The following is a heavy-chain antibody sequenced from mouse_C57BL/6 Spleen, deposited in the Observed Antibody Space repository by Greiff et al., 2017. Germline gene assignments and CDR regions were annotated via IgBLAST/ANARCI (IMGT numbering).Heavy chain of an antibody. Sequence: VQLQQSGPELVKPGASVKMSCKASGYTFTDYNMHWVKQSHGKSLEWIGYINPNNGGTSSNQKFKGKATLTVNKSSSTAYMELRSLTSEDSAVYYCAIYYGYENFDYWGQGTTLTVSS. V-gene: IGHV1-22*01. CDR1: GYTFTDYN. J-gene: IGHJ2*01. CDR2: INPNNGGT. CDR3: AIYYGYENFDY. D-gene: IGHD2-2*01.